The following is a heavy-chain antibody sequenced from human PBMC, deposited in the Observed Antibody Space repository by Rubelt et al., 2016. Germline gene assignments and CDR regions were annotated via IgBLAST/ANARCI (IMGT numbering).Heavy chain of an antibody. CDR3: ARESIQRLGAFDI. D-gene: IGHD5-18*01. CDR2: LYSSGST. V-gene: IGHV4-61*05. CDR1: GGSISSSSYS. Sequence: QLQLQESGPGLVKPSETLSLTCTVSGGSISSSSYSWGWIRQPPGKGLEWIGYLYSSGSTHYNPSLRGRVPISVDTAKNQLARKLNAVTTAEKAVYYCARESIQRLGAFDIWGLGTMVTVSS. J-gene: IGHJ3*02.